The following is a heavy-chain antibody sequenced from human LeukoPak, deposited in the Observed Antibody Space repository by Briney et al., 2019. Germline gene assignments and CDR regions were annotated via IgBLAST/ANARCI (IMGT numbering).Heavy chain of an antibody. V-gene: IGHV4-31*03. D-gene: IGHD4-23*01. CDR2: IYYSGST. CDR3: ARDYGRQTTVVTPT. J-gene: IGHJ5*02. CDR1: GGSISSGGYN. Sequence: PSETLSLTCTVSGGSISSGGYNWSWIRQHPGKGLEWIGYIYYSGSTYYNPSLKSRVTISVDTSKNQFSLKLSSVTAADTAVYYCARDYGRQTTVVTPTWGQGTLVTVSS.